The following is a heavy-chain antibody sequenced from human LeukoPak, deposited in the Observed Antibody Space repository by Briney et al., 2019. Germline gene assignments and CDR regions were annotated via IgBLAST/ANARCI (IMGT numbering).Heavy chain of an antibody. J-gene: IGHJ4*02. CDR3: TTVGPREQWLVN. CDR2: IKSKTDGGTT. CDR1: GFTLSSYA. V-gene: IGHV3-15*01. Sequence: GGSLRLSCAASGFTLSSYAMIWVRQAPGKGLEWVGRIKSKTDGGTTDYAAPVKGRFTISRDDSKNTLYLQMNSLKTEDTAVYYCTTVGPREQWLVNWGQGTLVTVSS. D-gene: IGHD6-19*01.